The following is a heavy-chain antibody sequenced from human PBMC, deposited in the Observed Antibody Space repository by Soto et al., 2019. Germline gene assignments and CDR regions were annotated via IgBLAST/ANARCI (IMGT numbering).Heavy chain of an antibody. CDR1: CGSFSSYY. CDR2: INHSGST. Sequence: QVQLQQWGAGLLKPSETLSLTCAVYCGSFSSYYWSWIRQPPGKGLEWIGEINHSGSTNYNPSLKSLVTMSVDTSKNQFSLKLSSVTAADTAVYYCARTSRFDCGGQGTLVTVSS. V-gene: IGHV4-34*01. D-gene: IGHD6-6*01. CDR3: ARTSRFDC. J-gene: IGHJ4*02.